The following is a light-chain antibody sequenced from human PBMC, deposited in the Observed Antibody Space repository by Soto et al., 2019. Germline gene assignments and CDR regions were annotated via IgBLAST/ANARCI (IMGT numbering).Light chain of an antibody. J-gene: IGKJ2*01. CDR3: QQSYRTPPYT. Sequence: DIQMTQSPSSLSATVGDRVIITCRASQNVGKDVNWYQQKPGRAPKLLIYATSKLISGVPPGFSGSGSATDFTLSISTIQPEDFATYYCQQSYRTPPYTFGQGTRLEV. CDR1: QNVGKD. CDR2: ATS. V-gene: IGKV1-39*01.